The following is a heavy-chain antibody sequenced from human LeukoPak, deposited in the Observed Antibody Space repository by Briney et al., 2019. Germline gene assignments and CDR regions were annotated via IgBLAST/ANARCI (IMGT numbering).Heavy chain of an antibody. Sequence: SETLSLTCTVSDYSIRSAYYWGWIRQPPGKGLEWIATIYHSGTPYYSPSLKSRVTISVDTSKNQFSLKLSSVTAADTAVYYCARAQWYYGSGSYPQYYFDYWGQGTLVTVSS. CDR1: DYSIRSAYY. V-gene: IGHV4-38-2*02. J-gene: IGHJ4*02. CDR2: IYHSGTP. CDR3: ARAQWYYGSGSYPQYYFDY. D-gene: IGHD3-10*01.